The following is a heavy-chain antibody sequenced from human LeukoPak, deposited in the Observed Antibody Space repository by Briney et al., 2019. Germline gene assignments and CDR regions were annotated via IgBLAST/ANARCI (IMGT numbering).Heavy chain of an antibody. CDR2: ISYGGGHK. Sequence: GGSLRLSCAASRFTFSSYAMHWVRQAPGKGLEWVAVISYGGGHKYYADSVKGRFTISRDNSKYTLYLQMNSLRAEDTALYYCARDAYSSGWSYFDYWGQGTLVTVSS. CDR3: ARDAYSSGWSYFDY. J-gene: IGHJ4*02. CDR1: RFTFSSYA. V-gene: IGHV3-30*04. D-gene: IGHD6-19*01.